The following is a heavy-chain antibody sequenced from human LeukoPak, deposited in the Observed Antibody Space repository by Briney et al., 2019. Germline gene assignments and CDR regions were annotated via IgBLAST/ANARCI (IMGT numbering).Heavy chain of an antibody. CDR1: GGTFSSYA. V-gene: IGHV1-69*06. J-gene: IGHJ6*03. CDR3: ARGYYGSGSYYGSYYYYMDV. D-gene: IGHD3-10*01. Sequence: ASVKVSCKASGGTFSSYAISWVRQAPGQGLEWMGGIIPIFGTANYAQKFQGRVTITADKSTSTAYMELSSLRSEDTAVYYCARGYYGSGSYYGSYYYYMDVWGKGTTVTISS. CDR2: IIPIFGTA.